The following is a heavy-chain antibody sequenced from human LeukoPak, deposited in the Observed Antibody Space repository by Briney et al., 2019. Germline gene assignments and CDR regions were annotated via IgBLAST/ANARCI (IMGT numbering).Heavy chain of an antibody. CDR2: INPNSGGT. CDR1: GYTFTGYY. D-gene: IGHD6-6*01. V-gene: IGHV1-2*02. J-gene: IGHJ4*02. Sequence: ASVKVSCKASGYTFTGYYMHWVRQAPGQGLEWMGWINPNSGGTNYAQKFQGRVTMTRDTSISTAFVELSRLRSDDTAVYYCTRSAYSSSSGDWGQGTLVTVSS. CDR3: TRSAYSSSSGD.